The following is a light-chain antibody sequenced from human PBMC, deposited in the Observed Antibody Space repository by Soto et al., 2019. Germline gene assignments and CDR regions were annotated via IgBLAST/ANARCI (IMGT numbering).Light chain of an antibody. V-gene: IGKV1-9*01. Sequence: DIQLTQSPSFLSASVGDRVTITCRASQDSSSYLAWYQLKPGKAPKLLIYAASTLQSGVPSRFSGSGSGTEFTLTISSLQPEDFATYYCQQLNSYPHTFGQGTKLEIK. CDR1: QDSSSY. CDR2: AAS. CDR3: QQLNSYPHT. J-gene: IGKJ2*01.